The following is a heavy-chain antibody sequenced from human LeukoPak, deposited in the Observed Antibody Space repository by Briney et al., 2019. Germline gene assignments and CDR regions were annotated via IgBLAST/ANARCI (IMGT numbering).Heavy chain of an antibody. V-gene: IGHV3-53*04. D-gene: IGHD3-22*01. CDR1: GFSFSYYA. Sequence: GGSLRLSCAASGFSFSYYAMHWVRQAPGKGLEWVSVIYSGGSTYYADSVKGRFTISRHNSKNTLYLQMNSLRAEDTAVYYCARESYYDSSGYYDYWGQGTLVTVSS. J-gene: IGHJ4*02. CDR3: ARESYYDSSGYYDY. CDR2: IYSGGST.